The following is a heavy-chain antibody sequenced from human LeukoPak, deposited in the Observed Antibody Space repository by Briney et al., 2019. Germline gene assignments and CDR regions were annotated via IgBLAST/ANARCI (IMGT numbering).Heavy chain of an antibody. V-gene: IGHV1-69*05. CDR2: IIPIFGTA. CDR3: ARDSNYIVGPSVY. CDR1: GGTFSSYA. D-gene: IGHD1-26*01. Sequence: GASVKVSCKASGGTFSSYAISWVRQAPGQGLEWMGGIIPIFGTANYAQKFQSRVTITTDESTSTAYMELSSLRSEDTAVYYCARDSNYIVGPSVYWGQGTLVTVSS. J-gene: IGHJ4*02.